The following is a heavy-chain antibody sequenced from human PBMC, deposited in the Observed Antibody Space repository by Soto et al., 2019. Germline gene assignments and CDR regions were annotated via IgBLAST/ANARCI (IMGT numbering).Heavy chain of an antibody. CDR1: GFIFSSNT. J-gene: IGHJ6*02. CDR2: ISSTSTFM. CDR3: AREHYELWRGYPEGLGYSGMDV. D-gene: IGHD3-3*01. Sequence: QLVESGGGLVKPGGSLRLSCAASGFIFSSNTMNWVRQAPGKGLEWVSSISSTSTFMYYADSVKGRFSISRDNAKNTVYLEVNSLRVEDKAVYYTAREHYELWRGYPEGLGYSGMDVWGQGTTVTVSS. V-gene: IGHV3-21*01.